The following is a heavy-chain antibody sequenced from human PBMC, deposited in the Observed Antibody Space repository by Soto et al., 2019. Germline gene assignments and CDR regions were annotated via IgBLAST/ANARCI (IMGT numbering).Heavy chain of an antibody. Sequence: GGSLRLSCAASGFTFISYAMSWVRQAPGKGLEWVSAISGSGGSTYYADSVKGRFTISRDNSKNTLYLQMNSLRAEDTAVYYCAKDWAGTAVADGDAFDIWGQGTMVTVSS. CDR3: AKDWAGTAVADGDAFDI. V-gene: IGHV3-23*01. J-gene: IGHJ3*02. D-gene: IGHD6-19*01. CDR1: GFTFISYA. CDR2: ISGSGGST.